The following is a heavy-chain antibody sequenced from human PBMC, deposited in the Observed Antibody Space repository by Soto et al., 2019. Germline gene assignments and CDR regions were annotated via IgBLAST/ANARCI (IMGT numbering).Heavy chain of an antibody. CDR1: GGSISSSSYY. V-gene: IGHV4-39*01. D-gene: IGHD3-3*01. CDR2: IYYSGST. Sequence: PSETLSLTCTVSGGSISSSSYYWGWIRQPPGKGLEWIGSIYYSGSTYYNPSLKSRVTISVDTSKNQFSLKLSSVTAADTAVYYCARGGDITIFGVAAFDYWGQGTLVTV. CDR3: ARGGDITIFGVAAFDY. J-gene: IGHJ4*02.